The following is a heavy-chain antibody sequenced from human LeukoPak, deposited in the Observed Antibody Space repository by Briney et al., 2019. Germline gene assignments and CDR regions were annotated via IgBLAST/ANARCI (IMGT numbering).Heavy chain of an antibody. CDR2: ISSSSSTI. Sequence: GSLRLSCAASGFTFSSSGMNWVRQAPGKGLEWVSYISSSSSTIYYADSVKGRFTISRDNAKNSLYLQMNSLRAEDTAVYYCVRGPVPAAGFAFDIWGQGTMVTVSS. CDR1: GFTFSSSG. V-gene: IGHV3-48*01. J-gene: IGHJ3*02. CDR3: VRGPVPAAGFAFDI. D-gene: IGHD2-2*01.